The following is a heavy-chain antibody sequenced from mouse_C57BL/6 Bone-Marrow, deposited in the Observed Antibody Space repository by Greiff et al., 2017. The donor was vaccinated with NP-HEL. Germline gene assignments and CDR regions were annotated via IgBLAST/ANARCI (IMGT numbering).Heavy chain of an antibody. D-gene: IGHD2-4*01. J-gene: IGHJ3*01. CDR1: GYSFTSYY. CDR3: ARRGDYEGAWFAY. CDR2: IYPGSGNT. V-gene: IGHV1-66*01. Sequence: QVQLKQSGPELVKPGASVKISCKASGYSFTSYYIHWVKQRPGQGLEWIGWIYPGSGNTKYNEKFKGKATLTADTSSSTAYMQLSSLTSEDSAVYYCARRGDYEGAWFAYWGQGTLVTVSA.